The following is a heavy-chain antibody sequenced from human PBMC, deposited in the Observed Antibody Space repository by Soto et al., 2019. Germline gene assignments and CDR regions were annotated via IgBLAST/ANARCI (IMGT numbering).Heavy chain of an antibody. CDR1: GYTFTDYG. CDR3: ARDPPETPSDY. J-gene: IGHJ4*02. Sequence: QVQLVQSGADVKKPGASVRVSCKASGYTFTDYGITWVRQAPGQGLEWRGWISAKNGDTNLAQKFRGRVTLTTDTSTGTAYMDLRSLTPDDTAVDYCARDPPETPSDYWGQGTLVTVSS. CDR2: ISAKNGDT. V-gene: IGHV1-18*01.